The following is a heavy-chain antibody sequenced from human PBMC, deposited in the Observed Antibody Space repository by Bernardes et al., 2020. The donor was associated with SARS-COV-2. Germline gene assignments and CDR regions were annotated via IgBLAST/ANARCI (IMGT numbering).Heavy chain of an antibody. V-gene: IGHV1-2*02. Sequence: ASVKVSCKASGYSFTGYLVHWVRQAPGQGLEWMGWIKPNSGDTKYAQKFQGRVTMTRDTSISTAYMELSGLRYDDTAVYYCARDTRIVIMFGGRGTVDFWGQGTLIIVSS. J-gene: IGHJ4*02. D-gene: IGHD3-16*01. CDR2: IKPNSGDT. CDR1: GYSFTGYL. CDR3: ARDTRIVIMFGGRGTVDF.